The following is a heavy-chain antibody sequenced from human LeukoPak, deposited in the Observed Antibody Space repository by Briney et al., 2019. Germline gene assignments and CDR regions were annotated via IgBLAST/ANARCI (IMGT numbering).Heavy chain of an antibody. D-gene: IGHD5-18*01. CDR1: GYKFTTYS. CDR2: ISTYNGNT. J-gene: IGHJ4*02. CDR3: AREADTVLIRAFDY. V-gene: IGHV1-18*01. Sequence: EASVEVSCKASGYKFTTYSITWLRQAPGQGLEWMGRISTYNGNTEYVQKFQGRVTMTTDTSTNTAYMELGTLSSDDTAVYYCAREADTVLIRAFDYWGQGTLVTVSS.